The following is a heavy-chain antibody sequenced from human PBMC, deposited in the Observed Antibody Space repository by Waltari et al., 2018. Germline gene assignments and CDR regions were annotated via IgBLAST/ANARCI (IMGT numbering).Heavy chain of an antibody. V-gene: IGHV1-3*01. CDR3: ARGAGYYGSARLDNWFDP. J-gene: IGHJ5*02. D-gene: IGHD3-10*01. CDR2: INAGNGNT. CDR1: GYTFTSYA. Sequence: QVQLVQSGAEVKKPGASVKVSCKASGYTFTSYAMHWVRQAPGQRLEWMGWINAGNGNTKYSQKFQGRVTITRDTSASTAYMEPSSLRSEDTAVYYCARGAGYYGSARLDNWFDPWGQGTLVTVSS.